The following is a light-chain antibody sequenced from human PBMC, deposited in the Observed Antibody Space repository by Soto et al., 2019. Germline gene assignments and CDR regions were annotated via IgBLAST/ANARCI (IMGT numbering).Light chain of an antibody. J-gene: IGKJ4*01. CDR1: QGVSGW. CDR3: QQANSFPLT. CDR2: AAS. Sequence: DIQMTQSPSSVSASVGDRVTITCRASQGVSGWLAWYQQKPGKAPQLLIYAASVLQSGVPSRFSGSGSGTDFTLTIDSLQPEDVATYYCQQANSFPLTCGGGTKVDIK. V-gene: IGKV1-12*01.